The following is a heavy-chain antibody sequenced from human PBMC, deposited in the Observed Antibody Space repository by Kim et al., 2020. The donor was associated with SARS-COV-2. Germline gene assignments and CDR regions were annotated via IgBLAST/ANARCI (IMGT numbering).Heavy chain of an antibody. Sequence: GGSLRLSCAASGFTFSSYWMAWVRQAPGKWLEWVANIKEDGTLKYYVDSVKGRFTISRDNAKKSLYLQMNSLRDDDTAIYYCAREAYWGQGTLVTVSS. CDR3: AREAY. CDR1: GFTFSSYW. V-gene: IGHV3-7*03. J-gene: IGHJ4*02. CDR2: IKEDGTLK.